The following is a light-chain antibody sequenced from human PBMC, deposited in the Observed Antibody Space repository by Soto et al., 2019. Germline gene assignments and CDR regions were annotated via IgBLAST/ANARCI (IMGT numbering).Light chain of an antibody. Sequence: QSVLTQPASVSGSPGQSITISCTGTSSDVGGYNYISWYQQHPGKAPKLMIYDVSNRPSGVSNRFSGSKSGKTASMTISGLHAADEADYYCSSYRSSSLYVFGTGTKVHVL. CDR3: SSYRSSSLYV. CDR2: DVS. V-gene: IGLV2-14*01. CDR1: SSDVGGYNY. J-gene: IGLJ1*01.